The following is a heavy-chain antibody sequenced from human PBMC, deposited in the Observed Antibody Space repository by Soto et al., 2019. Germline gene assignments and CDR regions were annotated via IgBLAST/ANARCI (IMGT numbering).Heavy chain of an antibody. Sequence: QVQLVQSGAEVKKPGAAVKVSCKTSGYTFTSYDINWVRQATGQGLEWMGWMNPNSGNTAYAQKFQGRVTMTRNTSISTAYMELSSMRSEDTAVYDCARERSSGAFDIWGQGTMVTVSS. CDR1: GYTFTSYD. CDR2: MNPNSGNT. V-gene: IGHV1-8*01. D-gene: IGHD1-26*01. J-gene: IGHJ3*02. CDR3: ARERSSGAFDI.